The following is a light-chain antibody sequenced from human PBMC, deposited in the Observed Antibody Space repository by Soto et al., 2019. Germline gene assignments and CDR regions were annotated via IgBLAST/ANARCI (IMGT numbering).Light chain of an antibody. J-gene: IGLJ1*01. V-gene: IGLV1-44*01. CDR2: TNN. CDR1: NSNIGTNT. CDR3: AAWDDSLGAYV. Sequence: QSVLTQPPSASATPGQSGTSACSGRNSNIGTNTVNWYQQLPGTAPRLLIYTNNQRPSGVPQRFSGSKTGTSASLAIGGLQSEDGADYYCAAWDDSLGAYVFGTGTKVTV.